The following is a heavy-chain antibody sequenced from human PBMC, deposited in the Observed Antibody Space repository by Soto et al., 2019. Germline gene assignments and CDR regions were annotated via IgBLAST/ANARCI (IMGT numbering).Heavy chain of an antibody. J-gene: IGHJ6*02. CDR1: GFTFSSYS. D-gene: IGHD3-3*01. Sequence: PGGPLRLSCAASGFTFSSYSMNWVRQAPGKGLEWVSSISSSSSYIYYADSVKGRFTISRDNAKNSLYLQMNSLRAEDTAVYYCARDGLGGAIFGVVIKYYYYYGMDVWGQGTTVTVSS. CDR3: ARDGLGGAIFGVVIKYYYYYGMDV. CDR2: ISSSSSYI. V-gene: IGHV3-21*01.